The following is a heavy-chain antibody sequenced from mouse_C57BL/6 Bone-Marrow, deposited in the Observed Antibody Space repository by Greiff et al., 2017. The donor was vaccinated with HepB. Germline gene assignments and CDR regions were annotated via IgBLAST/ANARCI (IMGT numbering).Heavy chain of an antibody. CDR2: INPNNGGT. D-gene: IGHD1-1*01. CDR3: ARYYYGREAMDY. J-gene: IGHJ4*01. V-gene: IGHV1-18*01. Sequence: EVQLQQSGPELVKPGASVKIPCKASGYTFTDYNMDWVKQSHGKSLEWIGDINPNNGGTIYNQKFKGKATLTVDKSSSTAYMELRSLTSEDTAVYYCARYYYGREAMDYWGQGTSVTVSS. CDR1: GYTFTDYN.